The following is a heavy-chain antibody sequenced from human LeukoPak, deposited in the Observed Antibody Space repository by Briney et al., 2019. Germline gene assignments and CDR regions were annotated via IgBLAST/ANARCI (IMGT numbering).Heavy chain of an antibody. D-gene: IGHD3-9*01. CDR3: ARGVLRYFDWLLTTRFDY. CDR1: GYTFTNYP. V-gene: IGHV7-4-1*02. Sequence: GASVKVSCKASGYTFTNYPINWVRQAPGQGLEWMGWINTSTGNPTYVQGFTGRFVFSLDTSVSTAYLQISSLKAEDTAVYYCARGVLRYFDWLLTTRFDYWGQGTLSPSPQ. J-gene: IGHJ4*02. CDR2: INTSTGNP.